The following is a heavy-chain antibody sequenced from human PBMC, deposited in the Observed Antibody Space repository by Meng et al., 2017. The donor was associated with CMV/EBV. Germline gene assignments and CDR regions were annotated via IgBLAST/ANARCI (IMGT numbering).Heavy chain of an antibody. V-gene: IGHV4-34*01. CDR1: GGSFRGYY. CDR2: INHSGST. J-gene: IGHJ6*02. D-gene: IGHD2-15*01. CDR3: ARGRILDIVVVVAAKGDGMDV. Sequence: SQTLSLTCAVYGGSFRGYYWSWMRQPPGKGLEWIWEINHSGSTNYNPSLKSRVTISVDTSKNQFSLKLSSVTAADTAVYYCARGRILDIVVVVAAKGDGMDVWGQGTTVTVSS.